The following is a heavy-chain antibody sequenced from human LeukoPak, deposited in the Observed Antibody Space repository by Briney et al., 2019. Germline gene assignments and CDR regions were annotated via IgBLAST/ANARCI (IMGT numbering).Heavy chain of an antibody. V-gene: IGHV4-4*07. D-gene: IGHD4-17*01. CDR2: ADTTGNT. CDR1: TAGSITGYH. J-gene: IGHJ5*02. CDR3: ARGGGDYVGWFGP. Sequence: PSETLSLTCSVSTAGSITGYHWNWIRQSAGEGLEWIGRADTTGNTKYNPSLKSRVIISVDTSNKQFSLKLTSVTAADTAVYYCARGGGDYVGWFGPWGQGTLVIVSS.